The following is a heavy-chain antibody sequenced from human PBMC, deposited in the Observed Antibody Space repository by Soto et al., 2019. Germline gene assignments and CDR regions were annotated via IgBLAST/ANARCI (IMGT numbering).Heavy chain of an antibody. CDR3: ARHGSGSYHFDY. Sequence: SEILSLTCTVSGGSISSYYWSWIRQPPGKGLEWIGSIYYSGSTYYNPSLKSRVTISVDTSKNQFSLKLSSVTAADTAVSYCARHGSGSYHFDYWGQGTLVTVSS. V-gene: IGHV4-59*04. J-gene: IGHJ4*02. CDR2: IYYSGST. CDR1: GGSISSYY. D-gene: IGHD3-10*01.